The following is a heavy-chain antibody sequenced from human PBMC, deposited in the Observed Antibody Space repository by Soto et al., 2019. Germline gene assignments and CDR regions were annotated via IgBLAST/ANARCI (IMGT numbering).Heavy chain of an antibody. V-gene: IGHV4-4*07. CDR1: GGSIISYY. CDR2: IYTSGST. Sequence: PSETLSLTCTFSGGSIISYYWSWIRQPAGKGLEWIGRIYTSGSTNYNPSLKSRVTMSVDTSKNQFSLKLSSVTAADTAVYYCARVLVYSSSSGAFDIWGQGTMVTVSS. D-gene: IGHD6-6*01. J-gene: IGHJ3*02. CDR3: ARVLVYSSSSGAFDI.